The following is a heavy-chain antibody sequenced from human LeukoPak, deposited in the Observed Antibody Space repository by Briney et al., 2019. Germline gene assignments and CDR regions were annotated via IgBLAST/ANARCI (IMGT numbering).Heavy chain of an antibody. V-gene: IGHV4-39*01. D-gene: IGHD3-22*01. J-gene: IGHJ4*02. CDR3: ARLDNSGYYFIDY. CDR2: IFYSGRT. CDR1: GGPISSSRVY. Sequence: SETLSLTCSVSGGPISSSRVYWGSIRQPPGKGLEWIGIIFYSGRTFYNSSLSSRVTISVDTSKSQFSLRLSSVTAADTATYYCARLDNSGYYFIDYWGQGSLVIVSS.